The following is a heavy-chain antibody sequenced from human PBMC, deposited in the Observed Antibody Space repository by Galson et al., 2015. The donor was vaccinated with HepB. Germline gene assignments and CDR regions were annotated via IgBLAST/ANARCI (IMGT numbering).Heavy chain of an antibody. V-gene: IGHV4-39*01. J-gene: IGHJ5*02. D-gene: IGHD7-27*01. Sequence: LSLTCTVSGGSISSTTYYWAWIRQPPGKGLEWIGSIYYSGSTDYNRSLKSRLTISIDTSKNQFSLKLSSVTAADTAVYYCARHTGTLTGRRWFDPWGQGTLVTVSS. CDR2: IYYSGST. CDR1: GGSISSTTYY. CDR3: ARHTGTLTGRRWFDP.